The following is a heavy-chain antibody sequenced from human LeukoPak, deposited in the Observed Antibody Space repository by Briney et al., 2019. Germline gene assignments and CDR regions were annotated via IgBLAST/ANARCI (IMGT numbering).Heavy chain of an antibody. Sequence: PGGSLRLSCAASGFTFSSYAMHWVRQAPGKGLEWVAVISYDGSNKYYADSVKGRFTISRDNSKNTLYLQMNSLRAEDTAVYYCARSRNRYSGSYSAIDYWGQGTLVAVSS. J-gene: IGHJ4*02. CDR1: GFTFSSYA. D-gene: IGHD1-26*01. CDR2: ISYDGSNK. V-gene: IGHV3-30-3*01. CDR3: ARSRNRYSGSYSAIDY.